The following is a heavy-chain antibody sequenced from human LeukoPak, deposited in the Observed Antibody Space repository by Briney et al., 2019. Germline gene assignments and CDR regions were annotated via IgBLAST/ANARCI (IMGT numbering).Heavy chain of an antibody. CDR1: GDSISSSSYY. CDR3: ARDKVGGATYYFDY. Sequence: SETLSLTCTVSGDSISSSSYYWGWIRQPPGKGLEWIGSIFYSGSTYYNPSLKSRVTISVDTSKNQFSLKLSSVTAADTAVYYCARDKVGGATYYFDYWGQGTLVTVSS. J-gene: IGHJ4*02. D-gene: IGHD1-26*01. V-gene: IGHV4-39*07. CDR2: IFYSGST.